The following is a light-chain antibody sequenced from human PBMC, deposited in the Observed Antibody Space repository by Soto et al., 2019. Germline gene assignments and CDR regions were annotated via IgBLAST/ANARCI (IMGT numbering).Light chain of an antibody. Sequence: DIQRTQSPSSLSASVGDRVTITCRASQSISTYLNWYQQKPGKAPNLLIYAASSLQSGVPSRFSGSGSGTDFTLSISSLQPEDFATYYCQQSYSSPRAFGQGTKVEIK. V-gene: IGKV1-39*01. CDR1: QSISTY. J-gene: IGKJ1*01. CDR3: QQSYSSPRA. CDR2: AAS.